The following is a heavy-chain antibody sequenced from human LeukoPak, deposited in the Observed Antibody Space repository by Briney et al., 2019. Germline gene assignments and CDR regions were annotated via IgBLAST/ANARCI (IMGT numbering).Heavy chain of an antibody. J-gene: IGHJ5*02. CDR3: ARDRGIAAAGRTYNWFDP. CDR2: IYHSGST. D-gene: IGHD6-13*01. CDR1: GGSISSGAYY. V-gene: IGHV4-39*07. Sequence: SETLSLTCTVSGGSISSGAYYWGWIRQPPGKGLEWIGSIYHSGSTYYNPSLKSRVTISVDTSKNQFSLKLSSVTAADTAVYYCARDRGIAAAGRTYNWFDPWGQGTLVTVSS.